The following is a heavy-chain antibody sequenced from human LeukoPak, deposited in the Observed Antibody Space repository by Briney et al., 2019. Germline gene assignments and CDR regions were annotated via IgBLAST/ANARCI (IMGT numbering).Heavy chain of an antibody. V-gene: IGHV1-18*01. CDR1: GYTFTSYG. CDR2: ISAYNGNT. D-gene: IGHD3-22*01. J-gene: IGHJ3*02. CDR3: ARCMIVVVCDDFDI. Sequence: ASVKVSCKASGYTFTSYGISWVRQAPGQGLEWMGWISAYNGNTNYAQKLQGRVTMTTDTSTSTAYMELRSLRSDDTAVYYCARCMIVVVCDDFDIWGQGTMVTVSS.